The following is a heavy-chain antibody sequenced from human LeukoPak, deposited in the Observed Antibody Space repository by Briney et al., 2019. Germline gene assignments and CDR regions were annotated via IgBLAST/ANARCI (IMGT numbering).Heavy chain of an antibody. V-gene: IGHV3-33*01. Sequence: PGRSLRLSCAASGFNFSSYGMHWVRQAPGKGLEWVAVIWYDGSNKYYADSVKGRFTISRDNSKNTLYLQMNSLRAEDTAVYYCARDAYCSSTSCWFLDYWGQGTLVTVSS. CDR2: IWYDGSNK. CDR1: GFNFSSYG. J-gene: IGHJ4*02. D-gene: IGHD2-2*01. CDR3: ARDAYCSSTSCWFLDY.